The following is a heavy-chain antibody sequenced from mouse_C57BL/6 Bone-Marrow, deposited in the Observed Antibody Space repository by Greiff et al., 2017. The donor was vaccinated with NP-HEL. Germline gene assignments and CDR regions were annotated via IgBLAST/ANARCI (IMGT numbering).Heavy chain of an antibody. V-gene: IGHV1-55*01. Sequence: VQLQQPGAELVKPGASVKLSCKASGYTFTSYWITWVKQRPGQGLEWIGDIYPGSGCTNYNEKFKGKATLTVDTSSSTAYMQLSSLTSEDSAVYYCARERGNWEGYFDYWGKGTTLTVSS. CDR2: IYPGSGCT. D-gene: IGHD4-1*01. J-gene: IGHJ2*01. CDR3: ARERGNWEGYFDY. CDR1: GYTFTSYW.